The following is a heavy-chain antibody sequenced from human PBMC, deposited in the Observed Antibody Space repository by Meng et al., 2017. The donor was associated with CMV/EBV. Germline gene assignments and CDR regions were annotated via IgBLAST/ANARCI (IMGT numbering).Heavy chain of an antibody. D-gene: IGHD5-18*01. CDR2: RRYDGSNK. Sequence: GGSLRLSCAASGFTFSSYGMHWVRQAPGKGLEWVAFRRYDGSNKYYADSVKGRFTISRDNSKNTLYLQMNSLRAEDTAVYYCAKDGWDTAMPEGVNGMDVWGQGTTVTVSS. CDR3: AKDGWDTAMPEGVNGMDV. CDR1: GFTFSSYG. V-gene: IGHV3-30*02. J-gene: IGHJ6*02.